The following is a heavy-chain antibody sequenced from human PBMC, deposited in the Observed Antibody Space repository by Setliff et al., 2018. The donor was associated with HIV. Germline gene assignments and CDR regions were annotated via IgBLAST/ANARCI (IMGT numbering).Heavy chain of an antibody. Sequence: GGSLRLSCAVSGFNFNDYAVSWVRQAPGKGLEWVSAMSGSGGFRYYADSVKGRFTISKDTSNNMLYLQLTSLRPEDTAVYYCAKERGWDNWYFDFWGRGTLVTVS. CDR1: GFNFNDYA. CDR2: MSGSGGFR. D-gene: IGHD6-19*01. J-gene: IGHJ2*01. V-gene: IGHV3-23*01. CDR3: AKERGWDNWYFDF.